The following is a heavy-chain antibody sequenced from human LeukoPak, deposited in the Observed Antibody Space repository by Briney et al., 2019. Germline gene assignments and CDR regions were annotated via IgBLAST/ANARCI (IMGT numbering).Heavy chain of an antibody. V-gene: IGHV3-23*01. CDR2: ISRSGGNT. J-gene: IGHJ4*02. CDR1: GFTFSSYG. CDR3: APFSPHAVFDY. Sequence: GGSLRLSCAASGFTFSSYGMSWVRQALGKGLEWVSAISRSGGNTYYADSVKGRFIISRDNSKNTLYLQMNSLRAEDTAVYYCAPFSPHAVFDYWGQGTLVTVSS. D-gene: IGHD4-17*01.